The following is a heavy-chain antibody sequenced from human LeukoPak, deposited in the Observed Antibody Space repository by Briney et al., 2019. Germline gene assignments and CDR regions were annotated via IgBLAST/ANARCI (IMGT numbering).Heavy chain of an antibody. CDR1: VYNLTELS. J-gene: IGHJ4*02. CDR2: FDPEDGET. Sequence: ASVKVSCKVSVYNLTELSMHWVRQAPGKGLDWMGGFDPEDGETIYAQKFQGRVTMTEDTSTDTAYMELSSLRSEDTAVYYCAAPSTYYDFWSGLYWGQGTQVTVSS. V-gene: IGHV1-24*01. D-gene: IGHD3-3*01. CDR3: AAPSTYYDFWSGLY.